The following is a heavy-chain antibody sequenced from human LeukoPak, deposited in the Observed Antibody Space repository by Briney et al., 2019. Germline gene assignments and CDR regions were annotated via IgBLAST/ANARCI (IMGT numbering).Heavy chain of an antibody. Sequence: SETLSLTCTVSGGSISSYFWSWIRQPPGKGLEWIAYMFYSGSTNYNPSLKSRVTISVDTSKNQFSLDLSSVTAADTAVYYCARYTSSWFDPWGQGTLVTVSS. V-gene: IGHV4-59*01. J-gene: IGHJ5*02. CDR1: GGSISSYF. CDR3: ARYTSSWFDP. CDR2: MFYSGST. D-gene: IGHD6-13*01.